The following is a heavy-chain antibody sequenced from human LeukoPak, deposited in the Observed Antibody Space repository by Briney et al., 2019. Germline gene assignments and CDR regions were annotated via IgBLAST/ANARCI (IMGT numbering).Heavy chain of an antibody. D-gene: IGHD5-12*01. CDR1: GCTFTSYY. CDR3: ARYSGYDEPFEY. CDR2: INPYSGGT. Sequence: ASVKVSCKAAGCTFTSYYMHWVRQAPGQGLEWIAWINPYSGGTSYAQKFQCRVTMTRDTSVPKAYMELSRLRSDATAVYYCARYSGYDEPFEYWGQGTLVTVSS. V-gene: IGHV1-2*02. J-gene: IGHJ4*02.